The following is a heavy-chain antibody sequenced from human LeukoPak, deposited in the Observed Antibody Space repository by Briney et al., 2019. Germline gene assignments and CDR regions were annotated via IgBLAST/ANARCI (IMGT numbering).Heavy chain of an antibody. V-gene: IGHV3-30*02. CDR2: IRYDGRNK. CDR1: GLTFNKYG. CDR3: AKVNPKVREVSHYHYYYYMDV. J-gene: IGHJ6*03. Sequence: GGSLRLSCAASGLTFNKYGMHWVRQAPGKGLEWVAFIRYDGRNKYYADSVKGRFTISRDNSKNTLSLQMNSLRAEDTAVYYCAKVNPKVREVSHYHYYYYMDVWGKGTTVTISS. D-gene: IGHD3-10*01.